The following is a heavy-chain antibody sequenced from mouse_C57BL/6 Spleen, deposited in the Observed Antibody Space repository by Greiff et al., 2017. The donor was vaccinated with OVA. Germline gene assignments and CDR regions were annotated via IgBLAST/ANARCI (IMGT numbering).Heavy chain of an antibody. V-gene: IGHV1-80*01. J-gene: IGHJ4*01. Sequence: VKLMESGAELVKPGASVKISCKASGYAFSSYWMNWVKQRPGKGLEWIGQIYPGDGDTNYNGKFKGKATLTADKSSSTAYMQLSSLTSEDSAVYFCARSGDGYPYYYAMDYWGQGTSVTVSS. CDR1: GYAFSSYW. CDR2: IYPGDGDT. CDR3: ARSGDGYPYYYAMDY. D-gene: IGHD2-3*01.